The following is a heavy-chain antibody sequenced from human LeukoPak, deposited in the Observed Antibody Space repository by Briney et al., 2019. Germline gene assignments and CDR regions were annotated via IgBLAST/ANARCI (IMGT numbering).Heavy chain of an antibody. D-gene: IGHD5-18*01. V-gene: IGHV1-69*05. CDR2: IIPIFGTA. Sequence: ASVKVSCKASGGTFSSYAISWVRQAPGQGLEWMGRIIPIFGTANYAQKFQGRVTITTAESTSTAYMELSSLRSEDTAVYYCARDEDTAMDYWGQGTLVTVSS. CDR3: ARDEDTAMDY. CDR1: GGTFSSYA. J-gene: IGHJ4*02.